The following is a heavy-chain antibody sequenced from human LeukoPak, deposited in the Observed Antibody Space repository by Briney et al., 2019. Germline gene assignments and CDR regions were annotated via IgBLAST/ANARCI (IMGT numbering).Heavy chain of an antibody. CDR2: IFPGESNI. J-gene: IGHJ4*02. Sequence: GESLKISGKGSGYSFNTYWIAWVRQMPGKGLEWMGMIFPGESNIRYSPSFQGHVTISADKSTNTAYLQWSSLQASDSAIYYCARQGTAPFDYWGQGTLVTVSS. V-gene: IGHV5-51*01. CDR3: ARQGTAPFDY. CDR1: GYSFNTYW. D-gene: IGHD2-21*02.